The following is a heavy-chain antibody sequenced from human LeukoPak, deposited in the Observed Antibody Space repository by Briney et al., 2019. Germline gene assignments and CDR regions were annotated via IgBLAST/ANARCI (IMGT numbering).Heavy chain of an antibody. V-gene: IGHV4-59*08. J-gene: IGHJ6*03. CDR2: IYYSGST. CDR3: AGGSGSYYKAYYYYYMDV. CDR1: GGSINSYY. D-gene: IGHD3-10*01. Sequence: ASETLSLTCTVSGGSINSYYWSWLRQPPGKGLEWIGYIYYSGSTNYNPSLKSRVTISVDTSKNQFSLKLSSVTAADTAVYYCAGGSGSYYKAYYYYYMDVWGKGTTATVSS.